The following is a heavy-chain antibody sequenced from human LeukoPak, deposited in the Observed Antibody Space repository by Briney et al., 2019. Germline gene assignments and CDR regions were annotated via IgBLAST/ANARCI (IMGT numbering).Heavy chain of an antibody. CDR3: ARDLVTSGFYYGMDV. V-gene: IGHV4-59*01. CDR1: GGSISSSY. Sequence: PSETLSLTCTVSGGSISSSYWSWIRQPPATGLDWIGYIYYSGSTNSNPSLKSRVTISVDTSKNQFSLKLSSVTAADTAVYYCARDLVTSGFYYGMDVWGQGTTVTVSS. CDR2: IYYSGST. J-gene: IGHJ6*02.